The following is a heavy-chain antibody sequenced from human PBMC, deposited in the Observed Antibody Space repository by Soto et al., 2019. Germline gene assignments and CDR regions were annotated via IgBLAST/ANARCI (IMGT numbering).Heavy chain of an antibody. CDR2: IYYSGST. V-gene: IGHV4-31*03. CDR3: ARGSEWELDY. Sequence: QVQLQESGPGLVKPSQTLSLTCTVSGGSISSGGYYWSWIRQHPGKGLEWIGYIYYSGSTYYNPSLRSRVTISGDTSKNQCSLKLSSVTAADTAVYYCARGSEWELDYWGQGTLVTVSS. J-gene: IGHJ4*02. D-gene: IGHD1-26*01. CDR1: GGSISSGGYY.